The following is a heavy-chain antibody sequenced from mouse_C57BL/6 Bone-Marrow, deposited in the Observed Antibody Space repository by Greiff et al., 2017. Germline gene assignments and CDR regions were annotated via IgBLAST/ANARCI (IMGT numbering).Heavy chain of an antibody. CDR2: IDPSDSYT. J-gene: IGHJ2*01. CDR1: GYTFTSYW. V-gene: IGHV1-59*01. D-gene: IGHD1-1*01. Sequence: QVQLQQPGAELVRPGTSVKLSCKASGYTFTSYWMHWVKQRPGQGLEWIGAIDPSDSYTNYNQKFKGKATLTVDTSSSTAYMQLSSLTSEDSAVYYCARGFSTVVVFDYWGQGTTLTVSS. CDR3: ARGFSTVVVFDY.